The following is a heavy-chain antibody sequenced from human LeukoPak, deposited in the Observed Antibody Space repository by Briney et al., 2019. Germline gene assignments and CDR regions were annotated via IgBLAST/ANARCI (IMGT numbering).Heavy chain of an antibody. CDR2: INDRGDST. J-gene: IGHJ3*02. D-gene: IGHD3-9*01. CDR1: GFSLTTYA. V-gene: IGHV3-23*01. Sequence: GGSLRLSCAASGFSLTTYAMGWVRQAPGKGLEWVSVINDRGDSTYYADSVKGRFTISRDSSKNTLYLQMNSLRGEDTAVYYCAKGRWGLTINNFDIWGQGTMVTVSS. CDR3: AKGRWGLTINNFDI.